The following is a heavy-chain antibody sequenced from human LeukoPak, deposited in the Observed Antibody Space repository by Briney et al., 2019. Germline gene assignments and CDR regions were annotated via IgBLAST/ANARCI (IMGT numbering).Heavy chain of an antibody. CDR1: GGSISSYY. D-gene: IGHD2-15*01. V-gene: IGHV4-59*01. CDR3: ARDNCSGGSCQTDY. CDR2: IYYSGST. Sequence: SGTLSLTCTVSGGSISSYYWSWIRQPPGKGLEWIGYIYYSGSTNYNPSLKSRVTISVDTSKNQFSLKLSSVTAADTAVYYCARDNCSGGSCQTDYWGQGTLVTVSS. J-gene: IGHJ4*02.